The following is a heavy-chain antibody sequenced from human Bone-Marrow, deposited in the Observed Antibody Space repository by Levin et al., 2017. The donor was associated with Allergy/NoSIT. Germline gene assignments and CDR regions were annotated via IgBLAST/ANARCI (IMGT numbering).Heavy chain of an antibody. Sequence: GGSLRLSCAASGFNFDKFAMNWVRQAPGKGLEWVSAITGSSDGTFYADSVKGRFTISRDNSRNIVYLQMNSLTAEDTAVYVCAKGRSFSRSYFDFWGQGTLVTVSS. V-gene: IGHV3-23*01. J-gene: IGHJ4*02. D-gene: IGHD3-10*01. CDR3: AKGRSFSRSYFDF. CDR2: ITGSSDGT. CDR1: GFNFDKFA.